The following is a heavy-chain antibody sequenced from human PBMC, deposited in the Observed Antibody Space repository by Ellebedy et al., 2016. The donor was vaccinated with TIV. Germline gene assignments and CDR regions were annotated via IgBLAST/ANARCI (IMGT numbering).Heavy chain of an antibody. J-gene: IGHJ4*02. V-gene: IGHV3-74*01. D-gene: IGHD3-22*01. CDR3: VRDRQYDKFDYHPMFDY. CDR2: INIDGTDT. CDR1: GFTFGSHW. Sequence: GESLKISCVASGFTFGSHWMHWVRQAPGKGPMWISRINIDGTDTLYADSVRGRFTVSRDHGKNTLYLQMNSLRAEDTAVYYCVRDRQYDKFDYHPMFDYWGQGTLVTASS.